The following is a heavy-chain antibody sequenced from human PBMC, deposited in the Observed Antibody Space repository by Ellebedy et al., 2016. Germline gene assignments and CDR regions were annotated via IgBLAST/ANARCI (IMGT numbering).Heavy chain of an antibody. CDR1: GGSIATFY. Sequence: SETLSLXXAVSGGSIATFYWGWIRQPPGQGLEWIGYLYHSGSPNYNRSLKSRVTISPDTSKNQFSLNLSSVTAADTAVYYCARLPRTTAWGWFDPWGQGILVTVSS. D-gene: IGHD4-17*01. CDR2: LYHSGSP. CDR3: ARLPRTTAWGWFDP. V-gene: IGHV4-59*01. J-gene: IGHJ5*02.